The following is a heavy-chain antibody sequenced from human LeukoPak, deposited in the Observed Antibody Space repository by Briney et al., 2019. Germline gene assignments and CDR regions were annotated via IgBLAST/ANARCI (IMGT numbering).Heavy chain of an antibody. J-gene: IGHJ5*02. Sequence: SETLSLTCTVSGGSISSYYWSWIRQPPGKGLEWIGYIYYSGSTNYNPSLKSRVTISVDTSKNQFSLKLSSMTAADTAVYYCARSGWGLWFGGSNWFDPWGQGTLVTVSS. CDR2: IYYSGST. CDR1: GGSISSYY. D-gene: IGHD3-10*01. V-gene: IGHV4-59*01. CDR3: ARSGWGLWFGGSNWFDP.